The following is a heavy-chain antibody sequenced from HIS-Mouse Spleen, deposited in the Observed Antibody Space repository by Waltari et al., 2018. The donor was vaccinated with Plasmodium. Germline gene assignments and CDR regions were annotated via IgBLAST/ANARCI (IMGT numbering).Heavy chain of an antibody. V-gene: IGHV4-34*01. CDR3: ARGPGYSSGWYYFDY. CDR1: GGAFSGYY. Sequence: QVQLQQWGAGLLKPSETLSLTCPVYGGAFSGYYCSGIRQPPGKGLEWIGEINHSGSTNYNPSLKSRVTISVDTSKNQFSLKLSSVTAADTAVYYCARGPGYSSGWYYFDYWGQGTLVTVSS. CDR2: INHSGST. J-gene: IGHJ4*02. D-gene: IGHD6-19*01.